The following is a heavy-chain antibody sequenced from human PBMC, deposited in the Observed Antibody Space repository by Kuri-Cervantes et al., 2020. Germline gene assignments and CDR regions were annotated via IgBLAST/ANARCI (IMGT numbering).Heavy chain of an antibody. V-gene: IGHV3-21*01. J-gene: IGHJ2*01. CDR2: ISSSSSYI. CDR3: ARQIGYGRWYFDL. Sequence: GGSLRLSCAASGFTFSDRYMDWVRQAPGKGLEWVSSISSSSSYIYYADSVKGRFTISRDNAKNSLYLQMNSLRAEDTAVYYCARQIGYGRWYFDLWGRGTLVTVSS. D-gene: IGHD4-17*01. CDR1: GFTFSDRY.